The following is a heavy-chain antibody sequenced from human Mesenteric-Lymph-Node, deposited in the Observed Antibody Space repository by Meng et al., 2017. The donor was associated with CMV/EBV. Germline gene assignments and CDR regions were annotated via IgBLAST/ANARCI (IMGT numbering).Heavy chain of an antibody. V-gene: IGHV3-23*01. CDR1: GFSFSSFG. CDR2: LSGIGHST. D-gene: IGHD5-12*01. Sequence: LSLTCAASGFSFSSFGMSWVRQAPGKGLEWVSGLSGIGHSTYYADSVKGRFTISRDNSKNTLYLQMNSLGAEDTALYYCAKTHGVLYSIGFNFDSLDSWGQGTLVTVSS. J-gene: IGHJ4*02. CDR3: AKTHGVLYSIGFNFDSLDS.